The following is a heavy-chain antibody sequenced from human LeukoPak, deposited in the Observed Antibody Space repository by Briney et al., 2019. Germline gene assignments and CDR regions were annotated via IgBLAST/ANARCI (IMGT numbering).Heavy chain of an antibody. D-gene: IGHD3-10*02. CDR1: GFSFSNYA. V-gene: IGHV3-23*01. CDR2: ITGSGDIT. J-gene: IGHJ4*02. CDR3: SKAPYYVLPCFDS. Sequence: PGGSLRLSCAASGFSFSNYAMSWVRQAPGKGLEWVSAITGSGDITYNADSVKGRFTISRDNSKNTLYLQMNSLRAEDTAVYYCSKAPYYVLPCFDSWGQGPWSPSPQ.